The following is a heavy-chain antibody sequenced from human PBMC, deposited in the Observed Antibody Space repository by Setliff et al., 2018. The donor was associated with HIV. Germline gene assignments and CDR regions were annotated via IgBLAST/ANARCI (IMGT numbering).Heavy chain of an antibody. Sequence: PGGSLRLSCATSGFTFDSYSIIWVRQAPGKGLEWVSYISGLGGGTIYYADSVRGRFTISRDDAEKSVYLQMNSLRAEDTAVYYCARAGVVGGYYYYYYMDVWGKGTTVTVSS. CDR1: GFTFDSYS. D-gene: IGHD1-26*01. CDR3: ARAGVVGGYYYYYYMDV. J-gene: IGHJ6*03. V-gene: IGHV3-48*01. CDR2: ISGLGGGTI.